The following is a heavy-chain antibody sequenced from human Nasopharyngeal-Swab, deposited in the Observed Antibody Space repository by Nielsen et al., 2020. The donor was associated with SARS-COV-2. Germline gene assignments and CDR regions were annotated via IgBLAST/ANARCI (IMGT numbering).Heavy chain of an antibody. CDR3: AKDRQLWSNDFDY. V-gene: IGHV3-30*02. CDR1: GFTLTSHG. J-gene: IGHJ4*02. Sequence: GESLKISCAASGFTLTSHGMYWVRQAPGEGLDWVAFIRNDGSNKNYADSVKGRFTISRDNSKNTLYLQMNSLRAEDTAMYYCAKDRQLWSNDFDYWGQGTLVTVSS. D-gene: IGHD5-18*01. CDR2: IRNDGSNK.